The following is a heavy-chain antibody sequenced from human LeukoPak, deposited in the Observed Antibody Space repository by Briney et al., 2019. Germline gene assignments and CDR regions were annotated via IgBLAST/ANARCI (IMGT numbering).Heavy chain of an antibody. CDR3: AKDALRTSGWYYFDN. CDR2: ISYDGSNK. V-gene: IGHV3-30*18. CDR1: AFTFSSYG. D-gene: IGHD6-19*01. Sequence: GGSLRLSCAASAFTFSSYGMHWVRQAPAKGLEWVAVISYDGSNKYYGDSVKGRFTISRDNSKNTLFLQMNSLRVEDTAVYYCAKDALRTSGWYYFDNWGQGALVAVSS. J-gene: IGHJ4*02.